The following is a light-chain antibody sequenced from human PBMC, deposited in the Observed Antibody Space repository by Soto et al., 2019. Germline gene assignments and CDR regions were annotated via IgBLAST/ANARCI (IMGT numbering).Light chain of an antibody. J-gene: IGKJ1*01. CDR3: QHYNSYSEA. CDR2: KAS. V-gene: IGKV1-5*03. Sequence: IQVTKTPSNVPGSGGDRITIACRASQTISSWLAWYQQKPGKAPKLLIYKASTLKSGVPSRFSGSGSGTEITLTISSLQPDDFATYYCQHYNSYSEAFGEGTKVDIK. CDR1: QTISSW.